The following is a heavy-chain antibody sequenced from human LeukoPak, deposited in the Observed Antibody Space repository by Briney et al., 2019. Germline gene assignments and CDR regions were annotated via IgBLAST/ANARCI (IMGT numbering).Heavy chain of an antibody. CDR1: GFTFSSYW. V-gene: IGHV3-7*01. CDR2: IKQDGSEK. Sequence: PGGSLRLSCAASGFTFSSYWMSWVRQAPGKGLEWVANIKQDGSEKYYVDSVKGRFTISRDNAKNSLYLQMNSLRAEDTAVYYCARVKGYYAKGRAPDYWGQGTLVTVSS. J-gene: IGHJ4*02. D-gene: IGHD2-8*01. CDR3: ARVKGYYAKGRAPDY.